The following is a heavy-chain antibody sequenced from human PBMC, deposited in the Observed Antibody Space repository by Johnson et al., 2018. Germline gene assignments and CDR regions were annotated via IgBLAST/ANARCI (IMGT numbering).Heavy chain of an antibody. V-gene: IGHV3-49*03. CDR1: GFTSGDYA. CDR2: IRSKAYGGTT. Sequence: VQLVESGGGLVQXGRSLRLSCTASGFTSGDYAMSWFRQAPGKGLAWLCFIRSKAYGGTTDYAASVKGRFTISRDDSKSIAYLQMNSLKTEDTAVYYWSRVRSRNAAEHFQHWGQGTLVTVSS. J-gene: IGHJ1*01. CDR3: SRVRSRNAAEHFQH.